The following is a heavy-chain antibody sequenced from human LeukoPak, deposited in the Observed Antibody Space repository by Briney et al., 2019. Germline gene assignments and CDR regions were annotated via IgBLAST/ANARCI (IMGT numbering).Heavy chain of an antibody. CDR2: IYYSGST. Sequence: SETLSLTCTVSGGSISSHYWSWIRQPPGKGLEWIGYIYYSGSTNYNPSLKSRVTISVDTSKNQFSLKLSSVTAADTAVYYCARDRYYSSNYYYYYMDVWGKGTTVTVSS. CDR3: ARDRYYSSNYYYYYMDV. J-gene: IGHJ6*03. CDR1: GGSISSHY. V-gene: IGHV4-59*11. D-gene: IGHD3-22*01.